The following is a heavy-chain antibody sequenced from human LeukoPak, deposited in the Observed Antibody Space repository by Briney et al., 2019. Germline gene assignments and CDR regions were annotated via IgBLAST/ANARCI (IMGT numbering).Heavy chain of an antibody. CDR3: ARVGGNYDFWSGYYTHNWFDP. Sequence: GSLRLSCAASGFTFSTYEMNWVRQAPGKGLEWIGSIYYSGSTYYNPSLKSRVTISVDTSKNQFSLKLSSVTAADTAVYYCARVGGNYDFWSGYYTHNWFDPWGQGTLVTVSS. CDR1: GFTFSTYE. D-gene: IGHD3-3*01. J-gene: IGHJ5*02. V-gene: IGHV4-39*07. CDR2: IYYSGST.